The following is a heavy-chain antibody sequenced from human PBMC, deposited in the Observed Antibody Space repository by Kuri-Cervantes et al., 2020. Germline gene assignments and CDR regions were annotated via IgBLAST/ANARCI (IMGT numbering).Heavy chain of an antibody. V-gene: IGHV3-23*01. J-gene: IGHJ4*02. CDR3: AGVVAASQAKLV. D-gene: IGHD2-15*01. CDR2: IDISGGGT. CDR1: GFTFSTYA. Sequence: GGSLRLSCAGSGFTFSTYAMSWVRQAPGKGLEWVSGIDISGGGTYYADSVRGRFTISRDNSKGTFYLQMNNLRGEDTAVYYCAGVVAASQAKLVWGQGTLVTVSS.